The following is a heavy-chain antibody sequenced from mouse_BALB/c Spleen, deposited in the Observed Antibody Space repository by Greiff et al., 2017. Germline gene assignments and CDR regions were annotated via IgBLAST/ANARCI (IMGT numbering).Heavy chain of an antibody. V-gene: IGHV1S29*02. Sequence: EVQLQQSGPELVKPGASVKISCKASGYTFTDYNMHWVKQSHGKSLEWIGYIYPYNGGTGYNQKFKSKATLTVDNSSSTAYMELRSLTSEDSAVYYCARSFYQSYFDYWGQGTTLTVSS. D-gene: IGHD1-1*01. CDR3: ARSFYQSYFDY. CDR2: IYPYNGGT. J-gene: IGHJ2*01. CDR1: GYTFTDYN.